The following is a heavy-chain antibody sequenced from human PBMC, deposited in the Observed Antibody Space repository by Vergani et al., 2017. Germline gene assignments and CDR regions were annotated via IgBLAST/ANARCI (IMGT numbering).Heavy chain of an antibody. D-gene: IGHD3-3*01. J-gene: IGHJ6*03. V-gene: IGHV4-61*02. Sequence: QVQLQESGPGLVKPSQTLSLTCTVSGGSISSGSYYWSWIRQPAGKGLEWIGSIYTSGSTNYNPSLKSRVTMSVDTSKNQFSLKLSSVTAADTAVYYCARDRVGYYDCWSGSSEFYYYYYMDVWGKGTTVTVSS. CDR1: GGSISSGSYY. CDR2: IYTSGST. CDR3: ARDRVGYYDCWSGSSEFYYYYYMDV.